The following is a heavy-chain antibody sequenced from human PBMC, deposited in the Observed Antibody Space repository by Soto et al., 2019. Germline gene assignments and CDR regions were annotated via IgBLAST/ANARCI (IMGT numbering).Heavy chain of an antibody. CDR2: IYYSGST. CDR1: GGSISSYY. D-gene: IGHD3-3*01. CDR3: AGSITIFGVVTHNWFDP. Sequence: SETLSLTCTVSGGSISSYYWSWIWQPPGKGLEWIGYIYYSGSTNYNPSLKSRVTISVDTSKNQFSLKLSSVTAADTAVYYCAGSITIFGVVTHNWFDPWGQGTLVTVSS. V-gene: IGHV4-59*01. J-gene: IGHJ5*02.